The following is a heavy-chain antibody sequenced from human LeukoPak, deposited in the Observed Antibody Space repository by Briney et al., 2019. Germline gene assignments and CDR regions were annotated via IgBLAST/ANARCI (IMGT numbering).Heavy chain of an antibody. CDR3: ARDATYQDAFDI. J-gene: IGHJ3*02. CDR2: IYYSGTT. Sequence: SQTLSLTCTVSGGFISSYYWSWIRQPPGKGLEWIGYIYYSGTTNYNPSIKSRVTISVDTSKNQSSLKLSSVTAADTAVYYCARDATYQDAFDIWGQGTMVTVSS. V-gene: IGHV4-59*01. CDR1: GGFISSYY. D-gene: IGHD4/OR15-4a*01.